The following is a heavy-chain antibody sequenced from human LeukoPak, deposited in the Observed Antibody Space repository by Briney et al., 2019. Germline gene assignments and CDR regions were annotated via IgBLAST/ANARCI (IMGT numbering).Heavy chain of an antibody. CDR3: ARDFDYYGSGSARDV. V-gene: IGHV3-53*04. CDR2: IYSGGST. Sequence: GGSLRLSCAASGFTVSSNYMSWVRQASGKGLEWVSVIYSGGSTYYADSVKGRFTISRHNSKNTLYLQMNSLRAEDTAVYYCARDFDYYGSGSARDVWGQGTTVTVSS. CDR1: GFTVSSNY. D-gene: IGHD3-10*01. J-gene: IGHJ6*02.